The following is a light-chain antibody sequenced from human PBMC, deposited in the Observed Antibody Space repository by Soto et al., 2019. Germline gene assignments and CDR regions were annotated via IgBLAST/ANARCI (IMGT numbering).Light chain of an antibody. CDR3: QQLNSYPYT. V-gene: IGKV1-9*01. CDR1: QGSSSY. J-gene: IGKJ2*01. CDR2: AAS. Sequence: DIQLTQSPSFLAASVGDRVTITCWASQGSSSYLAWYQQKPGIAPKLLIYAASTLRPGVTSRFGGSGSGTEFTLTVSSLQPEDFATYYCQQLNSYPYTVGQGTKLEL.